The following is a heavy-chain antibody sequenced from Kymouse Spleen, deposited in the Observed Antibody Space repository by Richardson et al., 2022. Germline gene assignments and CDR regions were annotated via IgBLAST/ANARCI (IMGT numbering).Heavy chain of an antibody. CDR2: IWYDGSNK. CDR1: GFTFSSYG. J-gene: IGHJ6*02. Sequence: QVQLVESGGGVVQPGRSLRLSCAASGFTFSSYGMHWVRQAPGKGLEWVAVIWYDGSNKYYADSVKGRFTISRDNSKNTLYLQMNSLRAEDTAVYYCARGVITMVRGVIITLLLLRYGRLGPRDHGHRLL. V-gene: IGHV3-33*01. CDR3: ARGVITMVRGVIITLLLLRYGR. D-gene: IGHD3-10*01.